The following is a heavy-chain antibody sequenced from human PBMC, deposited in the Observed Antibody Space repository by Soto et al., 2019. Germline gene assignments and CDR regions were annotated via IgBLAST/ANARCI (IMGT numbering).Heavy chain of an antibody. J-gene: IGHJ4*02. CDR2: IWYDGSNK. V-gene: IGHV3-33*01. D-gene: IGHD5-12*01. CDR1: GFTFSSYG. CDR3: ARENSGYGFDY. Sequence: QTGGSLRLSCAASGFTFSSYGMHWVRQAPGKGLEWVAVIWYDGSNKYYADSVKGRFTISRDNSKNTLYLQMNSLRAEDTAVYYCARENSGYGFDYWGQGTLVTVSS.